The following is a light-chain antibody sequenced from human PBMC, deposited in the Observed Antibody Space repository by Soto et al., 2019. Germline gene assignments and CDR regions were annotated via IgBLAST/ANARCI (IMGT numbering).Light chain of an antibody. J-gene: IGKJ5*01. CDR2: DAS. Sequence: EICLTQYPGTLSLSPGEGATVSCRASQSVSSIYLAWYQQKPGQAPRLLIYDASNRATGIPARFSGSGSGTDFTLTISSLEPEDFAVYYCQQRSNWPTITFGQGTRLEIK. CDR3: QQRSNWPTIT. CDR1: QSVSSIY. V-gene: IGKV3-11*01.